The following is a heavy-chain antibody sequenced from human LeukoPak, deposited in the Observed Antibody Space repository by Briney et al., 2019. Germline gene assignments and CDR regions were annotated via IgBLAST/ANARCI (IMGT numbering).Heavy chain of an antibody. CDR2: IYPDDSDT. CDR1: GYSFTSYW. V-gene: IGHV5-51*01. Sequence: GESLKISCKGSGYSFTSYWVAWVRQMPGKGLEWMGIIYPDDSDTRYSPSFQGQVTISADKSINTAYLQWSSLKASDTATYFCARPNITSYYDSSGYDAFDVWGQGTLVAVSS. CDR3: ARPNITSYYDSSGYDAFDV. J-gene: IGHJ3*01. D-gene: IGHD3-22*01.